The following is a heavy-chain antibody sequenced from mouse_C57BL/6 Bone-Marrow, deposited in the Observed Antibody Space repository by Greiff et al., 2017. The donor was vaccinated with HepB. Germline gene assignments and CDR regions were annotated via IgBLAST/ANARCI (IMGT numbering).Heavy chain of an antibody. D-gene: IGHD6-2*01. CDR1: GFTFSDYG. J-gene: IGHJ2*01. CDR2: ISNLAYSI. V-gene: IGHV5-15*01. CDR3: ARHESSLYYFDY. Sequence: EVQLVESGGGLVQPGGSLKLSCAASGFTFSDYGMAWVRQAPRKGPEWVAFISNLAYSIYYADTVTGRFTISRENAKNTLYLEMSSLRSEDTAMYYCARHESSLYYFDYWGQGTTLTVSS.